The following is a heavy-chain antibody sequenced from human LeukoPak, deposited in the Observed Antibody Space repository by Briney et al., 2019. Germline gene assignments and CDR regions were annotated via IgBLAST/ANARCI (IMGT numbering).Heavy chain of an antibody. CDR3: ATGDYGAFDI. Sequence: GGSLRLSCEASGLIFDDYAMHWVRQAPGKDLEWVSGISWKSDSMRYADSVKGRFTISRDNAKNSLYLQMNSLRAEDTAVYYCATGDYGAFDIWGQGTMVTVSS. V-gene: IGHV3-9*01. D-gene: IGHD4-17*01. J-gene: IGHJ3*02. CDR1: GLIFDDYA. CDR2: ISWKSDSM.